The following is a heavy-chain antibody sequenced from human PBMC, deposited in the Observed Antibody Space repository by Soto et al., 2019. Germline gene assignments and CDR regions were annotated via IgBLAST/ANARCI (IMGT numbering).Heavy chain of an antibody. CDR3: ARWGCSGSNCNLNQRSFDL. CDR2: IWYDGSNK. V-gene: IGHV3-33*01. CDR1: GFIFNEYG. D-gene: IGHD2-15*01. J-gene: IGHJ4*02. Sequence: GGSLRLSCAASGFIFNEYGMHWVRQAPGKGLEWVAVIWYDGSNKYYADSVKGRFTFSRDNSKNTMSLQMNSLKVEDTAIYYCARWGCSGSNCNLNQRSFDLWGQGTLVTVSS.